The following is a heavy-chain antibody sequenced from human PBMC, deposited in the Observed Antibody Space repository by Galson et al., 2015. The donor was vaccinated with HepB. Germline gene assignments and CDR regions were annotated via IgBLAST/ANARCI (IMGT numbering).Heavy chain of an antibody. CDR1: GFTFSSYA. CDR2: ISASGGST. D-gene: IGHD2-2*01. J-gene: IGHJ4*02. CDR3: AKASPYCSSTSCYADY. V-gene: IGHV3-23*01. Sequence: ALRLSGAASGFTFSSYAMSWVRQAPGKGLEWVSSISASGGSTYYADSVKGRFSVSRDVSKNTLYLQMNSLRVEDTAAYYCAKASPYCSSTSCYADYWGQGTLVTVSS.